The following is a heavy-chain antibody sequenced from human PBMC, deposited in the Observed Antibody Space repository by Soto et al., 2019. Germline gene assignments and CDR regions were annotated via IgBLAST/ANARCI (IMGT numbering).Heavy chain of an antibody. CDR1: GFTFSSYS. V-gene: IGHV3-21*05. D-gene: IGHD4-17*01. J-gene: IGHJ4*02. CDR3: ARDLDYAFDY. Sequence: GGSLRLSCAASGFTFSSYSMNWVRQAPGKGLEWISYITRTGTDMSYADSVKGRFTISSDKTTNSLYLQMRSLRAEDTAVYYCARDLDYAFDYWGQGILVTVSS. CDR2: ITRTGTDM.